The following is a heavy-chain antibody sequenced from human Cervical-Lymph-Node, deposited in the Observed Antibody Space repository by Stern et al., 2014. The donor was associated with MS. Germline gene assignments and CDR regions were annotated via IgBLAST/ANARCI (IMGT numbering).Heavy chain of an antibody. Sequence: VQLEESGGGVVQPGRSLRLSCAASGFTFSSYGMHWVRQAPGKGLEWVAVIWYDGSNKYYADSVKGRFTISRDNSKNTLYLQMNSLRAEDTAVYYCARDAWPRQLVPDYWGQGTLVTVSS. J-gene: IGHJ4*02. V-gene: IGHV3-33*01. CDR1: GFTFSSYG. CDR2: IWYDGSNK. D-gene: IGHD6-13*01. CDR3: ARDAWPRQLVPDY.